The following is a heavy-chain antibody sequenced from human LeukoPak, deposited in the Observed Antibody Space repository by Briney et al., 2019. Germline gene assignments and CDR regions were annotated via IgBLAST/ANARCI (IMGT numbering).Heavy chain of an antibody. Sequence: SETLSLTCTVSGGSISSYYWSWIRQPPGKGLEWIGYIYYSGSTNYNPSLKSRVTISVDTSKNQFSLKLSSVTAADTAVYYCAKQHVRGPELGYFDWLLNGEFDYWGQGTLVTVSS. J-gene: IGHJ4*02. CDR3: AKQHVRGPELGYFDWLLNGEFDY. CDR1: GGSISSYY. CDR2: IYYSGST. V-gene: IGHV4-59*08. D-gene: IGHD3-9*01.